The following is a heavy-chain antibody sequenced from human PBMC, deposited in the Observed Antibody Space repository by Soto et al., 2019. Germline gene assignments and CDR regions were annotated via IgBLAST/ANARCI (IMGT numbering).Heavy chain of an antibody. CDR3: ASTLDV. CDR1: GFTFSSYA. Sequence: QVQLVESGGGVVQPGRSLRLSCAASGFTFSSYAMHWVRQAPGKGLEWVAVIPYDESNKYYADSVKGRFTISRDNSKNTLYLQRNSLRADDTAVYYCASTLDVWGQGTTVTVSS. CDR2: IPYDESNK. J-gene: IGHJ6*02. V-gene: IGHV3-30-3*01.